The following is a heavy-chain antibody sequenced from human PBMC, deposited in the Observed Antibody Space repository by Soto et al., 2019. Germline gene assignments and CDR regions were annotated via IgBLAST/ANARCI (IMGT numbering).Heavy chain of an antibody. CDR1: GFTFSSYG. V-gene: IGHV3-33*01. J-gene: IGHJ6*02. CDR2: IWYDGSNK. Sequence: GSLRLSCAASGFTFSSYGMHWVRQAPGKGLEWVAVIWYDGSNKYYADSVKGRFTISRDNSKNTLYLQMNSLRAEDTAVYYCARDWLARGGENYYGMDVWGQGTTVTVSS. CDR3: ARDWLARGGENYYGMDV. D-gene: IGHD3-16*01.